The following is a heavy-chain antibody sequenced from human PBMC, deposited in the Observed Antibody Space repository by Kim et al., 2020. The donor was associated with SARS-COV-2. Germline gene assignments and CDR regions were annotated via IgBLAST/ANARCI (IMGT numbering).Heavy chain of an antibody. J-gene: IGHJ2*01. V-gene: IGHV3-73*01. Sequence: GGSLRLSCAASGFTFSGSAMHWVRQASGKGLEWVGRIRSKANSYATAYAASVKGRFTISRDDSKNTAYLQMNSLKTEDTAVYYCTRRRLNDYVWGRPFDLWGRGTLVTVSS. CDR2: IRSKANSYAT. CDR1: GFTFSGSA. D-gene: IGHD3-16*01. CDR3: TRRRLNDYVWGRPFDL.